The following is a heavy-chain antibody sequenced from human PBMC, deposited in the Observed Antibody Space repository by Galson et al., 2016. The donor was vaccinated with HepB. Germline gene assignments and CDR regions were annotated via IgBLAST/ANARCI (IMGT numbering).Heavy chain of an antibody. CDR1: GGSLSGYY. CDR2: LNHSGSA. J-gene: IGHJ4*02. CDR3: ARIGYSFGWAVDY. Sequence: SETLSLTCAVYGGSLSGYYWSWIRQPPGKGLEWIGELNHSGSATYNPSLKSRVTTSVDTSRNQFSLKLNSVTAADTAVYYCARIGYSFGWAVDYWGPGTLVTVSS. D-gene: IGHD5-18*01. V-gene: IGHV4-34*01.